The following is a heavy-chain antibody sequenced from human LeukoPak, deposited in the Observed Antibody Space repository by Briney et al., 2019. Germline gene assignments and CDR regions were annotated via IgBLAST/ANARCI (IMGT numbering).Heavy chain of an antibody. D-gene: IGHD3-16*01. J-gene: IGHJ4*02. CDR3: ARDNDSRDHPHFDY. Sequence: GGSLRLSCAASGFTFSIYWMSWVRQAPGKGLEWVANIKQDGSEKYYVDSVKGRFTISRDNAKNSLYLQMNSLRAEDTAVYYCARDNDSRDHPHFDYWGQGTLVIVSS. V-gene: IGHV3-7*01. CDR1: GFTFSIYW. CDR2: IKQDGSEK.